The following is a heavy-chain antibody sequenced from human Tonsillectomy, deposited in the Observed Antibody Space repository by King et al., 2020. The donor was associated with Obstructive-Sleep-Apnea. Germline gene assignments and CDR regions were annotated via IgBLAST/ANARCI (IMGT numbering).Heavy chain of an antibody. V-gene: IGHV3-9*01. CDR1: RFTFGDYA. D-gene: IGHD3-22*01. Sequence: QLVQSGGGLVQPGRSLRLSCTASRFTFGDYAMHWVRQAPGKGLEWVSVINWNSGNIGYADSVKGRFTISSDNAKNSLYLQMNSLRAEDTALYYCAKGYYDTNGYYFDYWGQGTLVTVSS. J-gene: IGHJ4*02. CDR2: INWNSGNI. CDR3: AKGYYDTNGYYFDY.